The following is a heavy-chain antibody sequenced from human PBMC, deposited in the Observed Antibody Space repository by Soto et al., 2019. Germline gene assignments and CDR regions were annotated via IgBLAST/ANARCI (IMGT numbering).Heavy chain of an antibody. D-gene: IGHD2-2*01. CDR3: ARGMPAHDAFDI. V-gene: IGHV4-59*12. CDR2: IYYSGST. Sequence: SETLSLTCTVSGGSISGYYWXWIRQPPGKGLEWIGYIYYSGSTNYNPSLKSRVTISVDTSKNQFSLKLSSVTAADTAVYYCARGMPAHDAFDIWGQGTMVTVSS. J-gene: IGHJ3*02. CDR1: GGSISGYY.